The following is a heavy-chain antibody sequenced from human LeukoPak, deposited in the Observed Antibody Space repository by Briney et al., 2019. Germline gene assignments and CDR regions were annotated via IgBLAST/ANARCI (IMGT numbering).Heavy chain of an antibody. V-gene: IGHV4-59*12. CDR3: ARDTGYGDSAHFDY. Sequence: SETLSLTCTVSGGSINGYYWTWIRQRPGKGLEWVGYVYYSGNTNYNPSLKSRVSLSVHTSKNQFSLKLSSVTAADTAVYYCARDTGYGDSAHFDYWGQGTLVTVSS. J-gene: IGHJ4*02. CDR2: VYYSGNT. CDR1: GGSINGYY. D-gene: IGHD4-17*01.